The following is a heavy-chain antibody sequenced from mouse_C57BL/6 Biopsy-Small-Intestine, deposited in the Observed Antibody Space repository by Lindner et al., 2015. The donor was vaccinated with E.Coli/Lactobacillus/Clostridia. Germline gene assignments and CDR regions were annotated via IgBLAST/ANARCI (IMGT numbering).Heavy chain of an antibody. D-gene: IGHD1-2*01. CDR1: GFTFSSYG. J-gene: IGHJ4*01. CDR2: ISSGGSYT. CDR3: ARQNGLPYAMDY. Sequence: VQLQESGGDLVKPGGPLKLSCAASGFTFSSYGMSWVRQTPDKRLEWVATISSGGSYTYYPDSVKGRFTISRDNAKNTLYLQMSSLKSEDTAMYYCARQNGLPYAMDYWGQGTSVTVSS. V-gene: IGHV5-6*01.